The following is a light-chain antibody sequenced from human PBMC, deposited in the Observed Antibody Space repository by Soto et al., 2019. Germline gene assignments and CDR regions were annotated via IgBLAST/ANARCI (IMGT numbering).Light chain of an antibody. CDR1: QSVNSN. CDR3: QQYNNGLWT. CDR2: GAS. Sequence: EIVMTQSPATLSVSPGERATLSCRASQSVNSNLAWYQQKPGQAPRLLIYGASTRATGIPARFSGSGSGTEFTLTISSLQSEDFAVYYCQQYNNGLWTFGQGTKVEIK. V-gene: IGKV3-15*01. J-gene: IGKJ1*01.